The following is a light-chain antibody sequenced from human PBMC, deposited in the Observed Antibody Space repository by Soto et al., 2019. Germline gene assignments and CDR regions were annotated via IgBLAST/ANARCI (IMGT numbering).Light chain of an antibody. Sequence: QSALTQPASVSGSPGQSITNSCTGTSSDVGGYNYVSWYQQHPGKAPKLMIYDVSNRPSGVSNRFSGSKSGNTASLTISGLQAEDEADYYCSSYTSSGTLYVFGTGTKLTVL. J-gene: IGLJ1*01. CDR2: DVS. CDR1: SSDVGGYNY. CDR3: SSYTSSGTLYV. V-gene: IGLV2-14*01.